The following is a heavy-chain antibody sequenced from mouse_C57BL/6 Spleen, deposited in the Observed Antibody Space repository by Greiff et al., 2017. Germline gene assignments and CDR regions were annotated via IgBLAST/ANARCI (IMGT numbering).Heavy chain of an antibody. D-gene: IGHD1-1*01. CDR2: ISDGGSYT. CDR3: AREAPITTVPYYAMDY. Sequence: EVMLVESGGGLVKPGGSLKLSCAASGFTFSSYAMSWVRQTPEKRLEWVATISDGGSYTYYPDNVKGRFTISRDNAKNNLYLQMSHLKSEDTAMYYCAREAPITTVPYYAMDYWGQGTSVTVSS. CDR1: GFTFSSYA. V-gene: IGHV5-4*01. J-gene: IGHJ4*01.